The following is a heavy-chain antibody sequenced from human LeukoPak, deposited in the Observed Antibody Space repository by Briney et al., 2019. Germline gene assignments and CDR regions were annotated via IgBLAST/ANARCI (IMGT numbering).Heavy chain of an antibody. D-gene: IGHD3-10*01. CDR1: GGSISSGSYY. CDR3: ARVRRDYFDY. Sequence: SETPSLTCTVSGGSISSGSYYWSWIRQPAGKGLEWIGRIYTSGSTNYNPSLKSRVTISVDTSKNQFSLKLSSVTAADTAVYYCARVRRDYFDYWGQGTLVTVSS. CDR2: IYTSGST. V-gene: IGHV4-61*02. J-gene: IGHJ4*02.